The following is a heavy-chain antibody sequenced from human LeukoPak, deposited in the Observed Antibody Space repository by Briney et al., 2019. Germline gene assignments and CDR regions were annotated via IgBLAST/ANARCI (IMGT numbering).Heavy chain of an antibody. Sequence: VGSLRLSCAASGFTFSGYEMNWVRQAPGEGLEWVSFISSGGDTVYYADSVKGRFTVSWDDAKNSLYLHVTDLRAEDTAVYYCARDSGKYYISWYFDLWGRGTLVTVSS. CDR3: ARDSGKYYISWYFDL. D-gene: IGHD1-26*01. CDR1: GFTFSGYE. V-gene: IGHV3-48*03. J-gene: IGHJ2*01. CDR2: ISSGGDTV.